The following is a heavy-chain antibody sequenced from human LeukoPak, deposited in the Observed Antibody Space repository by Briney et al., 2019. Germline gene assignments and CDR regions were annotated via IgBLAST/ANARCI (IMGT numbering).Heavy chain of an antibody. Sequence: GGSLRLSCAASGFTFSSYAMSWVRQAPGKGLEWVSTISGSGGSTYYADSVKGRFTISRDNSKNTLYLLMNSLRAEDTAVYYCARPDPPLILEWPALYFDYWGQGTLVTVSS. CDR1: GFTFSSYA. CDR3: ARPDPPLILEWPALYFDY. V-gene: IGHV3-23*01. CDR2: ISGSGGST. J-gene: IGHJ4*02. D-gene: IGHD3-3*01.